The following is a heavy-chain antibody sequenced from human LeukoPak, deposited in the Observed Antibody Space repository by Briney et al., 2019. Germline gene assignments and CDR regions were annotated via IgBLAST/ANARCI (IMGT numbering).Heavy chain of an antibody. CDR2: ISSSSSTI. V-gene: IGHV3-48*01. CDR1: GFTFSSYS. D-gene: IGHD4-17*01. J-gene: IGHJ3*02. CDR3: ARTDFYGDYTDAFDI. Sequence: PGGSLRLSCAASGFTFSSYSMNWVRQAPGKGLEWVSHISSSSSTIYYADSVKGRFTISRDNAENSLYLQMNSLRAEDTAVYYCARTDFYGDYTDAFDIWGQGTMVTVSS.